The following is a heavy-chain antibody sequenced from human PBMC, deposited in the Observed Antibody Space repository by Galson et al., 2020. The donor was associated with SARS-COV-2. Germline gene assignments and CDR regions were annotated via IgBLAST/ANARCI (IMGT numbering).Heavy chain of an antibody. CDR1: GYTFNSYG. V-gene: IGHV1-18*01. J-gene: IGHJ4*02. CDR2: ISVYSGNT. D-gene: IGHD2-2*01. Sequence: ASVKVSCKASGYTFNSYGVNWVRRAPGQGLEWMGWISVYSGNTNYAQKFQGRVSMTADTSTSTAYMELRSLRSDDTAEYYCARDRVVAAGTTGEYWGQGTQVTVYS. CDR3: ARDRVVAAGTTGEY.